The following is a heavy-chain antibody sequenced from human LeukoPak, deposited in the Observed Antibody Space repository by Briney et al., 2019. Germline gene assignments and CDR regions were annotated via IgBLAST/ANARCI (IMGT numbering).Heavy chain of an antibody. CDR2: IHTSGST. D-gene: IGHD1-26*01. CDR3: ARSGIKVGAYYFDY. V-gene: IGHV4-4*07. Sequence: KSSETLSLTCTVSGGSISSYYWSWIRQPAEKGLDWIGRIHTSGSTNYNPSLKSRVTMSVDTSKNQFSLKLSSVTAAGTAVYYCARSGIKVGAYYFDYWGQGTLVTVSS. CDR1: GGSISSYY. J-gene: IGHJ4*02.